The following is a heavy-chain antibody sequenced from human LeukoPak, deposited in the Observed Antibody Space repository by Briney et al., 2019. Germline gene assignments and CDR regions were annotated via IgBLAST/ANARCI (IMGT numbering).Heavy chain of an antibody. CDR3: ALGDSRDFDY. Sequence: GGSLRLSCAASGFTFISYGMHWVRQAPGKGLEWVTFIRYDGSNKYYADSVKGRFIISRDNSKNTLYLQMNSLRAEDTAVYYCALGDSRDFDYWGQGTLVTVSS. CDR1: GFTFISYG. V-gene: IGHV3-30*02. CDR2: IRYDGSNK. D-gene: IGHD3-22*01. J-gene: IGHJ4*02.